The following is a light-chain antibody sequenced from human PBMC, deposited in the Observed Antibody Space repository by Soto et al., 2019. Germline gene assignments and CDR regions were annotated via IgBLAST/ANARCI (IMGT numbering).Light chain of an antibody. Sequence: EIVLTQSPATLSLSPGERATLSCRASQSVSSYLAWFQQIPGQAPKLLIYDASNRATGIPARFSGSGSGTDFTHTISSLGAEDFGVYYCQQRSNWLRTFGQGTKVEIK. CDR3: QQRSNWLRT. J-gene: IGKJ1*01. CDR2: DAS. V-gene: IGKV3-11*01. CDR1: QSVSSY.